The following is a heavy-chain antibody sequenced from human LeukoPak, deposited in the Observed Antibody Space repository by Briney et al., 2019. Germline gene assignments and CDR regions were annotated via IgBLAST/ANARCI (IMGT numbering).Heavy chain of an antibody. V-gene: IGHV3-9*01. Sequence: GGSLRLSCAASGFIFDDYAMHWVRQAPGKGLEWVSGISWNSGSIGYADSVKGRFTISRDNAKNSLYLQMNSLRAEDTALYYCAKVTKDGDYDYFDYWGQGTLVTVSS. CDR2: ISWNSGSI. D-gene: IGHD4-17*01. J-gene: IGHJ4*02. CDR1: GFIFDDYA. CDR3: AKVTKDGDYDYFDY.